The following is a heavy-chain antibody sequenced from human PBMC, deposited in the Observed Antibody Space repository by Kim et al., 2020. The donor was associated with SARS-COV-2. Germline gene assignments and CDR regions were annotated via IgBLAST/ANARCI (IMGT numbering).Heavy chain of an antibody. Sequence: ANAGRGRLTISRDNAKNSLFLKMNSLRAEDRAVYYCARAGTYSSSRSFDYWGRGTLVTVSS. D-gene: IGHD6-13*01. V-gene: IGHV3-11*06. J-gene: IGHJ4*02. CDR3: ARAGTYSSSRSFDY.